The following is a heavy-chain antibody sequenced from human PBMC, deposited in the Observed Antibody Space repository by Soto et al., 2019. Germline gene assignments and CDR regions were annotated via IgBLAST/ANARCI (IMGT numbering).Heavy chain of an antibody. J-gene: IGHJ4*02. CDR1: GGSLGTSNW. CDR3: ARRKLRFLEWKHGPFDT. V-gene: IGHV4-4*02. D-gene: IGHD3-3*01. Sequence: QVQLRETGPGLVKPSGTLSLICIVSGGSLGTSNWWSWVRQSPGKGLQWIGDIYETGRTKYNPYHQSRITIELDESKTQFSLKLASVKDADTAVYYCARRKLRFLEWKHGPFDTWGQGNLVIVYS. CDR2: IYETGRT.